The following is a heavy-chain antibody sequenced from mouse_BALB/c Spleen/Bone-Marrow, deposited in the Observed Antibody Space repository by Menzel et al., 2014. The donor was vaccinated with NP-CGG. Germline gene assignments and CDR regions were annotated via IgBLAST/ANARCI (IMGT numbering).Heavy chain of an antibody. CDR2: INPSSGYT. Sequence: QVQLQQSAAELARPGASVKMSCKASGYTFISYSMNWVKQRPGQGLEWVGYINPSSGYTNYNQKFKGKTTLTVDKSSNQKIKDKHTFTGDNSLNTDNTQRRTLTPENAVIYDYAGVYYSRRVLLVTLDYWGQGTSVTVSS. CDR3: TQRRTLTPENAVIYDYAGVYYSRRVLLVTLDY. CDR1: GYTFISYS. D-gene: IGHD1-1*01. V-gene: IGHV1-4*02. J-gene: IGHJ4*01.